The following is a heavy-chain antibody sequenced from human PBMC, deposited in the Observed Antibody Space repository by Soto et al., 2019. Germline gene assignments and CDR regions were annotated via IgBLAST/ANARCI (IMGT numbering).Heavy chain of an antibody. D-gene: IGHD3-22*01. CDR3: SRNSRWDQGDYYFGMDV. Sequence: PSETLSLTCSVSGVALNGYGWTWIRQPPGKELKMIGYVYFNGKTNYNPSLKSRVTISIDTPKNQFSLKLSSVTAADTAVYYCSRNSRWDQGDYYFGMDVWFQGPSVT. CDR2: VYFNGKT. V-gene: IGHV4-59*01. CDR1: GVALNGYG. J-gene: IGHJ6*02.